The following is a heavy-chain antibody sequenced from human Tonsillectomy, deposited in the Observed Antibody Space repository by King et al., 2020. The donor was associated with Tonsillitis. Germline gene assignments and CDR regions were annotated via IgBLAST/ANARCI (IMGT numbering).Heavy chain of an antibody. CDR1: GASISSGGYY. Sequence: QLQESGPGLVKPSQTLSLTCTVSGASISSGGYYWSWIRQHPGKGLEWIGYKYYSGSAYYNPSLNSRVTISVDTSKNQFSLKLSSVTAADTAVYYCARVGTFWSGERNFDSWGQGTLVTVSS. CDR3: ARVGTFWSGERNFDS. CDR2: KYYSGSA. V-gene: IGHV4-31*03. J-gene: IGHJ4*02. D-gene: IGHD3-10*01.